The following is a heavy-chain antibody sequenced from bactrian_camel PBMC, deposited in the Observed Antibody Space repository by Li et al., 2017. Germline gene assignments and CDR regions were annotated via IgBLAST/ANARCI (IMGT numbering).Heavy chain of an antibody. D-gene: IGHD4*01. CDR1: GYAVDAID. V-gene: IGHV3S53*01. CDR2: ISTNGHT. J-gene: IGHJ4*01. Sequence: HVQLVESGGGSVQAGGSLRLSCSTSGYAVDAIDMGWYRQAPGNECEMVARISTNGHTNYADSVKGRFTISQDNSKNEVYLQTNSLKFEDTALYYCAPPSDYGLGGWGQGTQVTVS. CDR3: APPSDYGLGG.